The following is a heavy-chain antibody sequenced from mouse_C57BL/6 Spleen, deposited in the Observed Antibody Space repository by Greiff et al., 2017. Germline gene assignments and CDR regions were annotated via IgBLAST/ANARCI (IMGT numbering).Heavy chain of an antibody. D-gene: IGHD1-1*01. Sequence: VQLQQSGAELARPGASVKLSCKASGYTFTSYGISWVKQRTGQGLEWIGEIYPRSGNTYYNEKFKGKATLTADKSSSTAYMELRSLASEDSAVYFCARGFVFMTTDLGYFDVWGTGTTVTVSS. CDR3: ARGFVFMTTDLGYFDV. CDR2: IYPRSGNT. J-gene: IGHJ1*03. V-gene: IGHV1-81*01. CDR1: GYTFTSYG.